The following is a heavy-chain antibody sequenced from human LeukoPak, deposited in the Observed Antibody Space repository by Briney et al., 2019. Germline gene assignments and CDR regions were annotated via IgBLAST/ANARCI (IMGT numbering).Heavy chain of an antibody. V-gene: IGHV3-23*01. CDR3: AKDYYYGSASYYTEFDY. CDR1: GFAFSRYA. Sequence: GGALRLSSAAAGFAFSRYAMSWVRRAPGKGLERGSAIIGSGGSTYYTDSVKGRFTISRDNSKNTLYLQMNSLRAEDTAVFYCAKDYYYGSASYYTEFDYWGQGTLVAVSS. D-gene: IGHD3-10*01. J-gene: IGHJ4*02. CDR2: IIGSGGST.